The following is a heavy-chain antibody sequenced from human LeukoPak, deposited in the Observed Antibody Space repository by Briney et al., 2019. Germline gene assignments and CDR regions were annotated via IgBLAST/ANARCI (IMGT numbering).Heavy chain of an antibody. D-gene: IGHD5-18*01. V-gene: IGHV1-69*05. CDR3: ARGSFSDTAMDTYYYYYGMDV. CDR2: IIPIFGTA. J-gene: IGHJ6*02. Sequence: SVKVSCKASGGTFSSYAISWVRQAPGQGLEWMGGIIPIFGTANYAQKFQGRVTITTDESTSTAYMELSNLRSEDTAVYYCARGSFSDTAMDTYYYYYGMDVWGQGTTVTVSS. CDR1: GGTFSSYA.